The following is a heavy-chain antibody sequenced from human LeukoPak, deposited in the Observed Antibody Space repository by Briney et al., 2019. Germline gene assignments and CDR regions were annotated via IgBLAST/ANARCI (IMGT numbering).Heavy chain of an antibody. J-gene: IGHJ4*02. CDR3: ARPYYYDY. CDR2: ITWNGVRR. V-gene: IGHV3-20*04. CDR1: GFIFDDYG. D-gene: IGHD3-22*01. Sequence: PGGSLRLSCAASGFIFDDYGMTWVRQAPGKGLEWVSGITWNGVRRGYADSVKGRFTISRDNAKNSLYLQMNSLRAEDTAVYYCARPYYYDYWGQGTLVTVSS.